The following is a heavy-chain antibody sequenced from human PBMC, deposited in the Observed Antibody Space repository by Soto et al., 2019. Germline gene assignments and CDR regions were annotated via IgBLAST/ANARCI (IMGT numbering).Heavy chain of an antibody. J-gene: IGHJ3*01. CDR2: VKGNGGST. CDR1: GFIFNNYV. D-gene: IGHD3-16*01. V-gene: IGHV3-23*01. Sequence: GGSLRLSCAASGFIFNNYVMTWVRQAPGKGLEWVSGVKGNGGSTHYADSVKGRFTISRDDSKNALYLQMNSLRADDTAVYHCTRRLGSLDPFDAWGPGTRVTVSS. CDR3: TRRLGSLDPFDA.